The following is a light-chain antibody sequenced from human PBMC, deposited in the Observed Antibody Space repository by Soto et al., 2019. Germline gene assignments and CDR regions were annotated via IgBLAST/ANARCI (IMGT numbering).Light chain of an antibody. CDR1: QSVSSY. CDR3: QQYNDWPPFT. Sequence: EIVLTQSPATLSLSPGERATLSCRASQSVSSYFAWYQQKPGQPPRLLIYEASNRATGIPARFSGSGSGTEFTLTISSVQSEDSAVYFCQQYNDWPPFTFGGGTKVDIK. CDR2: EAS. V-gene: IGKV3-11*01. J-gene: IGKJ4*01.